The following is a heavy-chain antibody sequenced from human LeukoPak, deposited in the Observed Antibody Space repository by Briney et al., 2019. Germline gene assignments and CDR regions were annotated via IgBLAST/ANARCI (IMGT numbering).Heavy chain of an antibody. Sequence: GGSLRLSCVASGLTLSNFWMTWVRQAPGEGLEWVATINQDGGEKYYVDSVKGRFIISRDNAKNSVYLQMDSLRAEETAVYSCVRGHLWFENWGQGTLVTVSS. CDR1: GLTLSNFW. CDR3: VRGHLWFEN. V-gene: IGHV3-7*03. D-gene: IGHD3-3*02. J-gene: IGHJ5*02. CDR2: INQDGGEK.